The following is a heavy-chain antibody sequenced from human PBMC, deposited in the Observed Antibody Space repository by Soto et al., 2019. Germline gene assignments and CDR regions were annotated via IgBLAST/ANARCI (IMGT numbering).Heavy chain of an antibody. Sequence: GASVKVSCKASGYTFTSYGISWVRQAPGQGLDWMGWISAYNGNTKYAQDLQGRVTMTTDTSTSTAYMELRSLRSDDTAVYYCARFTGGSYNTYYFYYGMDVWGQGTTVTVFS. J-gene: IGHJ6*02. CDR1: GYTFTSYG. CDR2: ISAYNGNT. V-gene: IGHV1-18*04. D-gene: IGHD2-15*01. CDR3: ARFTGGSYNTYYFYYGMDV.